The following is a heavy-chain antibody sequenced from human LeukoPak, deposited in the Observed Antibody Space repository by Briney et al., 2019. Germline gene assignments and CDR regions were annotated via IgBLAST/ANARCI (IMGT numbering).Heavy chain of an antibody. D-gene: IGHD5-18*01. CDR3: ARGLRIQLWLQLGWFDP. J-gene: IGHJ5*02. CDR1: GGSFSGYY. CDR2: INHSGST. V-gene: IGHV4-34*01. Sequence: PSETLSLTCAVYGGSFSGYYWSWIRQPPGKGLEWIGEINHSGSTNYNPSLKSRVTISVDTSKNQFSLKLSSVTAADTAAYYCARGLRIQLWLQLGWFDPWGQGTLVTVSP.